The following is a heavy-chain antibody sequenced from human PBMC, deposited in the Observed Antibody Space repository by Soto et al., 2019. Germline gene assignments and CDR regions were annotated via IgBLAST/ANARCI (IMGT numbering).Heavy chain of an antibody. CDR2: IYYSGST. CDR1: GCSFSSGSYY. J-gene: IGHJ5*02. Sequence: PAETLSLTCTVSGCSFSSGSYYWSWIRQPPGKGLEWIGYIYYSGSTNYNPSLKSRVTISVDTSKNQFSLKLSSVTAADTAVYYCARELTYYYDSSGPWFDPWGQGTLVTVSS. CDR3: ARELTYYYDSSGPWFDP. D-gene: IGHD3-22*01. V-gene: IGHV4-61*01.